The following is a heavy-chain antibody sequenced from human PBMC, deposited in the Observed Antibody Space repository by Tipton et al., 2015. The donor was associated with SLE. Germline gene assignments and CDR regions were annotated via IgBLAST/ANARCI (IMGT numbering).Heavy chain of an antibody. J-gene: IGHJ4*02. Sequence: VQLVQSGPEVKKPGEALQISCKTSGYSFTNSRIVWFRHMPGKGLECMGMIDPSDSDTRYNPSFQGHVSMSIDRSTTTAYLQWRSLKASDTAMYFCARRWVQTVFDYWGQGTLVTVSS. V-gene: IGHV5-51*03. CDR2: IDPSDSDT. CDR3: ARRWVQTVFDY. D-gene: IGHD3-10*01. CDR1: GYSFTNSR.